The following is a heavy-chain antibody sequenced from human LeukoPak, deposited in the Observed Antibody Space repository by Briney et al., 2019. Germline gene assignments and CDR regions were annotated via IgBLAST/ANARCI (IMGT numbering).Heavy chain of an antibody. J-gene: IGHJ4*02. CDR3: ARQLNLEIDY. D-gene: IGHD1-1*01. V-gene: IGHV1-18*04. CDR1: GFTFSDYY. Sequence: ASVKVSCKASGFTFSDYYIHWVRQAPGQGLEWMGWISAYSGNTNYAQKLQGRVTMTTDTSTSTAYMELRSLRSDDTAVYYCARQLNLEIDYWGQGTLVTVSS. CDR2: ISAYSGNT.